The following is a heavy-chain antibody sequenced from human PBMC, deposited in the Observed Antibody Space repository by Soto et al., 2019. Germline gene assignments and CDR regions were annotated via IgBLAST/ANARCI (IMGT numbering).Heavy chain of an antibody. V-gene: IGHV3-21*06. D-gene: IGHD4-17*01. Sequence: GGSLRLSCEGSGFNFRNFNMIWVRQAPGKGLEWVSSVSGSSSYIYYADSVKGRVTVSRDNANNLVFLQMNGLRPEDTAMYYCARDLRGHYGPWGQGTMVTVSS. CDR1: GFNFRNFN. J-gene: IGHJ3*01. CDR2: VSGSSSYI. CDR3: ARDLRGHYGP.